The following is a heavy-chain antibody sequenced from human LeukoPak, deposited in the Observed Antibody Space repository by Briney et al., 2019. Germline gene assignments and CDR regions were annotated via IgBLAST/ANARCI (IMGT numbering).Heavy chain of an antibody. D-gene: IGHD3-10*01. J-gene: IGHJ3*02. V-gene: IGHV4-34*01. CDR2: INHSGST. CDR1: GGSFSGYY. Sequence: SEILSLTCAVYGGSFSGYYWSWIRQPPGKGLEWIGEINHSGSTNYNPSLKSRVTISVDTSKNQFSLKLSSVTAADTAVYYCARPITSAITEDAFDIWGQGTMVTVSS. CDR3: ARPITSAITEDAFDI.